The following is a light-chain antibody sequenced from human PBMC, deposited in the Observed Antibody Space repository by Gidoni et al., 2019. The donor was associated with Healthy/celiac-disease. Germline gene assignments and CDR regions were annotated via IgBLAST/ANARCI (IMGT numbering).Light chain of an antibody. CDR3: QQRSNWPLT. V-gene: IGKV3-11*01. Sequence: IVLTQSPATLSLSPGERATLSCRASQSVSSYLAWYQQKPGQAPRLLIYDASNRATGIPARFRGRGSETDFTLTISSREPEDLAVYYCQQRSNWPLTFGGGTKVEIK. CDR1: QSVSSY. CDR2: DAS. J-gene: IGKJ4*01.